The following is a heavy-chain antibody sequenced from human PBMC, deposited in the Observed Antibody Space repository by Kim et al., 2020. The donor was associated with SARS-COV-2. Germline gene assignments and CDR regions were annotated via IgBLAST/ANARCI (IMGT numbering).Heavy chain of an antibody. CDR1: GFTLGDYS. J-gene: IGHJ6*01. Sequence: GGSLRLSCASSGFTLGDYSMSWVRQASGKGLEWAAGTSRNSVNIWYVDSVKGRFTISRDNGKNSLYLQMYRLRAEDTALYYCARAHSRYYY. CDR2: TSRNSVNI. V-gene: IGHV3-9*01. CDR3: ARAHSRYYY.